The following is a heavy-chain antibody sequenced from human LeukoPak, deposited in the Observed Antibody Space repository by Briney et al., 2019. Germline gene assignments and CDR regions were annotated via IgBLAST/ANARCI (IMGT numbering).Heavy chain of an antibody. V-gene: IGHV3-74*01. CDR3: ARVDGGSYYDGGPFDY. CDR1: GFTFSSYW. D-gene: IGHD1-26*01. J-gene: IGHJ4*02. Sequence: GGSLRLSCAASGFTFSSYWMHWVRQAPGKGLVWVSRINSDGSSTSYADSVKGRFTISRDNAKNTLYLQMNSLRAEDTAVYYCARVDGGSYYDGGPFDYWGQGTLVTVSS. CDR2: INSDGSST.